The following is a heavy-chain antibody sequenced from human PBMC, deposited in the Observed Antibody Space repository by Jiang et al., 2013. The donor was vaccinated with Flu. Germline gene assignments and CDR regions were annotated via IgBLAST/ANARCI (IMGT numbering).Heavy chain of an antibody. D-gene: IGHD2-2*02. CDR2: IYPGDSDS. CDR1: GDSFTTFW. V-gene: IGHV5-51*01. Sequence: SLKISCKSSGDSFTTFWIGWVRQMPGKGLEWMGMIYPGDSDSRYSPSFQGQVTMSADKSISTAYLQWSSLKASDTAIYYCARHGPIGSCNSVTCYNAIDSWGQGTLVTVSS. CDR3: ARHGPIGSCNSVTCYNAIDS. J-gene: IGHJ4*02.